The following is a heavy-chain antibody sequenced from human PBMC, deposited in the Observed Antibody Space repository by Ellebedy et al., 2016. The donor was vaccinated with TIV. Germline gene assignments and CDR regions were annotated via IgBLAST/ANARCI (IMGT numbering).Heavy chain of an antibody. V-gene: IGHV3-48*03. CDR2: IMSSGSTI. CDR1: GFTFSSFW. D-gene: IGHD1-7*01. CDR3: AKGTGTTNYRDHRFDF. J-gene: IGHJ3*01. Sequence: SGFTFSSFWMNWVRQAPGKGLEWISYIMSSGSTIHYADSVKGRFTISRDNAQGSLYLQMNSLRAEDTAVYFCAKGTGTTNYRDHRFDFWGRGTMVTVSS.